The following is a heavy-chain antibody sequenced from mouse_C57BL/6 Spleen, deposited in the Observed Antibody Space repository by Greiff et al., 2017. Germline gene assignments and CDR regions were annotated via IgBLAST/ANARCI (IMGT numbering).Heavy chain of an antibody. J-gene: IGHJ3*01. CDR1: GYSFTSYY. CDR3: ARSWDYDYDGFAY. CDR2: IYPGSGNN. V-gene: IGHV1-66*01. D-gene: IGHD2-4*01. Sequence: VQLQQSGPELVKPGASVKISCKASGYSFTSYYIHWVKQRPGQGLEWIGWIYPGSGNNKYNEKFKGKATLTADTSSSTAYMQLSSLTSEDSAVYYWARSWDYDYDGFAYWGQGTLVTVSA.